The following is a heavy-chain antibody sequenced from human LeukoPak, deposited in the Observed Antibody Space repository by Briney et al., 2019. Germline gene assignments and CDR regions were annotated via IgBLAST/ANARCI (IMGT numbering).Heavy chain of an antibody. CDR1: GFTFSSYG. J-gene: IGHJ6*02. CDR3: AKGLILERHYYGMDV. V-gene: IGHV3-30*18. Sequence: SGGSLRLSCAASGFTFSSYGMHWVRQAPGKGLEWVAVISYDGSNKYYADSVKGRFTISRDNSKNTLYLQMNSLRAEDTAMYYCAKGLILERHYYGMDVWGQGTTVTVSS. D-gene: IGHD3-16*01. CDR2: ISYDGSNK.